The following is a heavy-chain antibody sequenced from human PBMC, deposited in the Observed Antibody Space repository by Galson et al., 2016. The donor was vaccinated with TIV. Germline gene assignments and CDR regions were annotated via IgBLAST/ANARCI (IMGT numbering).Heavy chain of an antibody. CDR1: GFRITNYV. CDR3: ATPFSSSSFSSYYALDV. D-gene: IGHD2-2*01. Sequence: RLSCAASGFRITNYVMSWVRQAPGKGLEWVSSISGSAISTYYADSVKGRFTISRDNSKNTLYLQLNSLRAEDTALYYCATPFSSSSFSSYYALDVWGQGTTVTVSS. J-gene: IGHJ6*02. CDR2: ISGSAIST. V-gene: IGHV3-23*01.